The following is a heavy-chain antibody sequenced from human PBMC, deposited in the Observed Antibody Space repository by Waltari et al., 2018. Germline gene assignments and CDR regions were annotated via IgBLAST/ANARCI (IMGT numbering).Heavy chain of an antibody. J-gene: IGHJ4*02. Sequence: EVQLVESGGGLVQPGGSLRLSCVASGFIFSTYWMDWVRQAPGKGLGWVSRINSDASSTTYADSVKGRFTSSRDNGKNTLYLQMNGLGAEDTAVYYCARDGGGNGYIHYWGQGTLVTVSS. CDR2: INSDASST. V-gene: IGHV3-74*01. CDR1: GFIFSTYW. CDR3: ARDGGGNGYIHY. D-gene: IGHD3-16*01.